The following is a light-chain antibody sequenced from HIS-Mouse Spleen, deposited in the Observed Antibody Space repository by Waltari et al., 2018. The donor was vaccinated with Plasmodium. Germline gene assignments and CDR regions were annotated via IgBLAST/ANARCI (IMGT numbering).Light chain of an antibody. CDR1: KLGYKY. J-gene: IGLJ2*01. V-gene: IGLV3-1*01. CDR3: QAWDSSTVV. Sequence: SYELTQPPSVSMSPGQTASITCSGDKLGYKYACWYQQKPGQSPVLVIYQGSKRPSGIPERFSGSNSGNTATLTISGTQAMDEADYYCQAWDSSTVVFGGGTKLTVL. CDR2: QGS.